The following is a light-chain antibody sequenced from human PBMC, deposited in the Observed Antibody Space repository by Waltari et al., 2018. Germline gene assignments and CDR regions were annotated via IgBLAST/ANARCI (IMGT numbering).Light chain of an antibody. J-gene: IGLJ2*01. CDR1: RNDVGGYHS. V-gene: IGLV2-14*01. CDR3: SSYTSSTTRV. Sequence: QSALTQPASVSGSPGQSLSISCPGTRNDVGGYHSVSRYQHHPGKPPKLMTYEVNNRPSGVSNRFSCSKSGNTASLTISGLQAEDEADYYCSSYTSSTTRVFGGGTKLTVL. CDR2: EVN.